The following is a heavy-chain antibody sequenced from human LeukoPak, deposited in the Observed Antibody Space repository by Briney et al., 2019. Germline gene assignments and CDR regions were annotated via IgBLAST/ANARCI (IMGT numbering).Heavy chain of an antibody. CDR1: GGSISSYY. CDR2: IYYSGST. CDR3: ARMVRGVIQENWFDP. J-gene: IGHJ5*02. V-gene: IGHV4-59*01. Sequence: SETLSLTRTVSGGSISSYYWSWIRQPPGKGLEWIGYIYYSGSTNYNPSLKSRVTISVDTSKNQFSLKLSSVTAADTAVYYCARMVRGVIQENWFDPWGQGTLVTVSS. D-gene: IGHD3-10*01.